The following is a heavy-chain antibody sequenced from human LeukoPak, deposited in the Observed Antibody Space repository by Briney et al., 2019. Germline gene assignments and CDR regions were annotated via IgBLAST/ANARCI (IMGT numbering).Heavy chain of an antibody. CDR1: GYTFTGYY. CDR3: ARAPSLLLGYCSSTSCWRPNNWFDP. Sequence: ASVKVSCKASGYTFTGYYMHWVRQAPGQGLEWMGWINPNSGGTNYAQKFQGRVTMTRDTSISTAYMELSRLRSDDTAVYYCARAPSLLLGYCSSTSCWRPNNWFDPWGQGTLVTVSS. V-gene: IGHV1-2*02. J-gene: IGHJ5*02. D-gene: IGHD2-2*01. CDR2: INPNSGGT.